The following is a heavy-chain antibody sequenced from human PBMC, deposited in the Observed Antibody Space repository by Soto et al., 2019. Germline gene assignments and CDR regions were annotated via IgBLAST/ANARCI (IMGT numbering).Heavy chain of an antibody. CDR3: ARRYAGNFDY. J-gene: IGHJ4*02. V-gene: IGHV4-59*12. CDR1: GGSISSYY. D-gene: IGHD2-8*01. CDR2: TYYSGST. Sequence: QVQLQESGPGLVKPSETLSLTCTVSGGSISSYYWSWIRQPPGKGLEWIGYTYYSGSTNYNPSLKSRVTLSVDTSKNQFSRKLSSVTAADTAVYYCARRYAGNFDYWGPGTLVTVSS.